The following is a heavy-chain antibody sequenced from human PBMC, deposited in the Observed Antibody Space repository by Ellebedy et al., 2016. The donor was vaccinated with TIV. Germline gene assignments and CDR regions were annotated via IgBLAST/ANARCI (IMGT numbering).Heavy chain of an antibody. CDR2: MNPNSGNT. V-gene: IGHV1-8*01. J-gene: IGHJ6*02. Sequence: ASVKVSCXASGYTFTSYDINWVRQATGQGLEWMGWMNPNSGNTGYAQKFQGRVTMTRNTSISTAYMELSSLRSEDTAVYYCARSDFLGSYYGMDVWGQGTTVTVSS. CDR1: GYTFTSYD. D-gene: IGHD3-16*01. CDR3: ARSDFLGSYYGMDV.